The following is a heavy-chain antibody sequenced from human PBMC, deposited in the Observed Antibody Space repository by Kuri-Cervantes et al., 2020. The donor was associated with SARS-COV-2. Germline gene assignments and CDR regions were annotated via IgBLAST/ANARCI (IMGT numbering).Heavy chain of an antibody. V-gene: IGHV3-11*06. CDR2: ISSSGSYS. D-gene: IGHD4-11*01. CDR3: ARDLARMTTCSWWGLDT. CDR1: GFTFSDYY. J-gene: IGHJ5*02. Sequence: AETLCLSCAASGFTFSDYYMSWIRQAPGKGLEWIAYISSSGSYSQSADSVEGRFTVSRDNAQNSLYLQMNSLRVDATALYYCARDLARMTTCSWWGLDTWGQGTLVTVSS.